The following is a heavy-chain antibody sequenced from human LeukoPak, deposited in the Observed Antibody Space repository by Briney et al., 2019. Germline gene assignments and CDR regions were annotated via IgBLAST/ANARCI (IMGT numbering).Heavy chain of an antibody. D-gene: IGHD6-13*01. V-gene: IGHV4-4*02. CDR1: GDSISTTDW. Sequence: SETLSLTCDVSGDSISTTDWWNWVRQPPGKGLEWIGEIFHGGTTIYNPSLKSRVTVSMDESKNQFSLNLTSVTAADTAIYYCARDRDLTSNWAFDYWGQGILVTVSP. CDR2: IFHGGTT. CDR3: ARDRDLTSNWAFDY. J-gene: IGHJ4*02.